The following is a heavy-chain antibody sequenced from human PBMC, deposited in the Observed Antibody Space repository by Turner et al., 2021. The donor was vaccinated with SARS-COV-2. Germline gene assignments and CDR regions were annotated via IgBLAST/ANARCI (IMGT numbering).Heavy chain of an antibody. V-gene: IGHV4-39*01. D-gene: IGHD3-10*01. J-gene: IGHJ5*02. Sequence: QLQLQETGPGLVKPSGTLSLTCTISGGSISSSSYYWGWIRQPPGKGLEWIGVVYYIGNTYYNPSLKSRVTISEDTSKNQFSLKLSSVTAADTAVYYCARYHALLWFGDRNWFDPWGQGTLVTVSS. CDR3: ARYHALLWFGDRNWFDP. CDR2: VYYIGNT. CDR1: GGSISSSSYY.